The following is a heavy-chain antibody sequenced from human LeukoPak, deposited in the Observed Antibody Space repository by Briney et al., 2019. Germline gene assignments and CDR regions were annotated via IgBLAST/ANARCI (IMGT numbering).Heavy chain of an antibody. Sequence: ASVKVSCKASGGTFSSYAISWVRQAPGQGLEWMGRIIPILGIANYAQKFQGRVTITADKSTSTAYMELSSLRSEDTAVYYCARGASQGFCDYWGLGTLVTVSS. V-gene: IGHV1-69*04. CDR2: IIPILGIA. D-gene: IGHD3-3*01. J-gene: IGHJ4*02. CDR1: GGTFSSYA. CDR3: ARGASQGFCDY.